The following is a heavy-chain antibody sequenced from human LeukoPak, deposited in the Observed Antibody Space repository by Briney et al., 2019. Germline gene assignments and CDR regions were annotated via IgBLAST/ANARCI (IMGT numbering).Heavy chain of an antibody. J-gene: IGHJ4*02. Sequence: GGSLRLSCAASGFTFRTYWMSWVRQAPGKGVEWVANIKQDGNEKYYVDSVKGRFTISRDNAKNSLDVQMNSLRAEDTAVYYCAKYLFGSYWGQGTLVTVSS. V-gene: IGHV3-7*01. CDR3: AKYLFGSY. CDR1: GFTFRTYW. CDR2: IKQDGNEK. D-gene: IGHD3-10*02.